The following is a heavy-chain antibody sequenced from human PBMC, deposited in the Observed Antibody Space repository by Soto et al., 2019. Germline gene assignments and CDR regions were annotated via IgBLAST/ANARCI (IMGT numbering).Heavy chain of an antibody. CDR2: IGYDGNNI. Sequence: QVQLVESGGGVVQPGRSLRLSCEASGFTFTDHGMHWVRQAPGKGLEWVAVIGYDGNNIYYGDSVKGRVTISRDKSKNTLYLQMRRLRSEETAVYYCAKEGYGDYGGSFDYWGQGTLVTVSS. CDR3: AKEGYGDYGGSFDY. J-gene: IGHJ4*02. D-gene: IGHD4-17*01. V-gene: IGHV3-30*18. CDR1: GFTFTDHG.